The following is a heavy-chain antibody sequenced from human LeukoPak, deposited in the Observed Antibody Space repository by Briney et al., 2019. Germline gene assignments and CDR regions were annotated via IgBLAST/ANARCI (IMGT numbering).Heavy chain of an antibody. Sequence: PGGSLRLSCAASGFTFSSYGMHWVRRAPGKGLEWMTFIRDDGSNKYYADSMKGRFTISRDNSKNTLYLQMKSLRPEDTAVYYCARDMYSTSSTNWFDPWGQGTLVTVSS. J-gene: IGHJ5*02. CDR2: IRDDGSNK. CDR3: ARDMYSTSSTNWFDP. D-gene: IGHD6-6*01. V-gene: IGHV3-30*02. CDR1: GFTFSSYG.